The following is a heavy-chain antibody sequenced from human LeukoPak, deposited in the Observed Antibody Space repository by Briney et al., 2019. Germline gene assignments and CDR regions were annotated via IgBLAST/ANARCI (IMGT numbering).Heavy chain of an antibody. D-gene: IGHD6-19*01. Sequence: PGGSLRLSCAASGFTLSRYGMHWVRQAPGKGLEWVAVIWNDGRNKYYADSVKGRFTISRDNSKNTVYLQMNSLRAEDTAVYHRARDAWGAVAATLDVWGQGTTVTVSS. V-gene: IGHV3-33*01. CDR1: GFTLSRYG. CDR3: ARDAWGAVAATLDV. J-gene: IGHJ6*02. CDR2: IWNDGRNK.